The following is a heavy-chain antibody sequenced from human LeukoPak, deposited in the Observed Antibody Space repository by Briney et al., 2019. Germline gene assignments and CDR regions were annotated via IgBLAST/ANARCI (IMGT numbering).Heavy chain of an antibody. V-gene: IGHV3-43*02. CDR3: ACAKEIRGGFLDH. Sequence: GGSLRLSCAASGFTFDDYAMHWVRRAPGKGLERVSLISGDGGTTDYADSVRGRFTISRDNSRNSLYLQMNSLRTEDTALYYCACAKEIRGGFLDHWRQGTLVTVSS. J-gene: IGHJ4*02. CDR1: GFTFDDYA. CDR2: ISGDGGTT. D-gene: IGHD3-10*01.